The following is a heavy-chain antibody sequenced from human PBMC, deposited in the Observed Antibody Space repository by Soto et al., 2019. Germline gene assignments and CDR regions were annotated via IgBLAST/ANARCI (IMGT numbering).Heavy chain of an antibody. CDR1: GGSISSGGYY. CDR3: ARDGCSGGSCGGYYYYGMDV. V-gene: IGHV4-31*03. J-gene: IGHJ6*04. D-gene: IGHD2-15*01. Sequence: QVQLQESGPGLVKPPQTLSLTCTVSGGSISSGGYYWSWIRQHPGKGLEWLGYIYYSGSTYYNPSLKIRVTIAADTSTNQFSLKLSAVTAADTAVYYCARDGCSGGSCGGYYYYGMDVWGKGTTVTVSS. CDR2: IYYSGST.